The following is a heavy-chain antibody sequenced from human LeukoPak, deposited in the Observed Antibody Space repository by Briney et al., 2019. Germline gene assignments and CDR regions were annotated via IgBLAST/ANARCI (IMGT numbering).Heavy chain of an antibody. D-gene: IGHD1-26*01. J-gene: IGHJ4*02. V-gene: IGHV1-69*05. CDR1: GGTFSSYA. Sequence: ASVKVSCKASGGTFSSYATSWVRQAPGQGLEWMGGIIPIFGTANYAQKFQGRVTITTDESTSTAYMELSSLRSEDTAVYYCASRRSGSYDYWGQGTLVTVSS. CDR3: ASRRSGSYDY. CDR2: IIPIFGTA.